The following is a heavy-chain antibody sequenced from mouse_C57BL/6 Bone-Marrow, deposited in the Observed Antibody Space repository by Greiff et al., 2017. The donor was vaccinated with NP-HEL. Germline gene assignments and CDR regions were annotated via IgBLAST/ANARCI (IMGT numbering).Heavy chain of an antibody. Sequence: VQLQQPGAELVRPGSSVKLSCKASGYTFTSYWMDWVKQRPGQGLEWIGNIYPSDSETNYNQKFKDKATLTVDKSSSTAYMQLSSLTSEDSAVYYCARGHYGSSYGYFDVWGTGTTVTVSS. CDR2: IYPSDSET. D-gene: IGHD1-1*01. J-gene: IGHJ1*03. CDR1: GYTFTSYW. CDR3: ARGHYGSSYGYFDV. V-gene: IGHV1-61*01.